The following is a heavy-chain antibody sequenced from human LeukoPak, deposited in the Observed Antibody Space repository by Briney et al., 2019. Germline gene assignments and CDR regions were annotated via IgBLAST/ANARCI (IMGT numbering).Heavy chain of an antibody. CDR2: ITGAGDST. CDR1: GFAFANAW. Sequence: GGSLRLSCAASGFAFANAWMSWVRQAPGKGLEWISSITGAGDSTYYADSVKGRFTGRFTISRDNSKNTLYLQMSSLRAEDTAVYFCAKHPLTSSNYYMDVWGKGTAVTVSS. D-gene: IGHD3-9*01. J-gene: IGHJ6*03. CDR3: AKHPLTSSNYYMDV. V-gene: IGHV3-23*01.